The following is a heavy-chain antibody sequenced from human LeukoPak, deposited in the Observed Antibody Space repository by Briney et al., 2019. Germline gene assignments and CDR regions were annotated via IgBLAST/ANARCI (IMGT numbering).Heavy chain of an antibody. D-gene: IGHD3-10*01. CDR1: GFTFSGYA. J-gene: IGHJ4*02. CDR3: ATLGSHFDY. Sequence: QPGRSLRLSCAASGFTFSGYAVHWVRQAPGKGLEWVAVISYDGSNKYYADSVKGRFTISRDNSKNTLYLQMNSLRAEDTAVYYCATLGSHFDYWGQGTLVTVSS. V-gene: IGHV3-30*04. CDR2: ISYDGSNK.